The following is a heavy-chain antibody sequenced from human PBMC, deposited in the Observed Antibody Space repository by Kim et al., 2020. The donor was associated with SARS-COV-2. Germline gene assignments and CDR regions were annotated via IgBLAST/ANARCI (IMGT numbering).Heavy chain of an antibody. CDR2: ISWNSGSI. V-gene: IGHV3-9*01. J-gene: IGHJ3*02. Sequence: GGSLRLSCAASGFTFGDYAMHWVRQAPGKGLEWVSGISWNSGSIGYADSVKGRFTISRDNAKNSLYLQMNSLRAEDTALYYCAKDIYQLLSFGAFDIWGQGTMVTVSS. CDR3: AKDIYQLLSFGAFDI. D-gene: IGHD2-2*01. CDR1: GFTFGDYA.